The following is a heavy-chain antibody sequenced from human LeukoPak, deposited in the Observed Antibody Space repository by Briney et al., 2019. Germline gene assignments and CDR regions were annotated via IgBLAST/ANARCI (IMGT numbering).Heavy chain of an antibody. CDR3: SAGTGRSDFDY. CDR1: GFTFSDAW. J-gene: IGHJ4*02. V-gene: IGHV3-15*01. D-gene: IGHD1-1*01. Sequence: GGSLRLSCAASGFTFSDAWVSWVRQAPGKGLEWIGRIKSETNGGTIDYAAPVNGRFTLSRDDSKHTLDLQLNSLKTEDTGVYYCSAGTGRSDFDYWGQGTLVIVSS. CDR2: IKSETNGGTI.